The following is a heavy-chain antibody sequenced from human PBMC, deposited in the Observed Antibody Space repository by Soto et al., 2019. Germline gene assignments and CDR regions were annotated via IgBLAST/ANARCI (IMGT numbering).Heavy chain of an antibody. J-gene: IGHJ4*02. CDR3: AAGDSSGYYGG. D-gene: IGHD3-22*01. CDR2: ITVGSGNT. V-gene: IGHV1-58*01. Sequence: SVKVSCKASGFTFTSSSVQWVRQARGQRLEWIGWITVGSGNTNYAQKFQERVTITRDMSTSTAYMELSNLRSEDTAVYYCAAGDSSGYYGGWGQGTQVTVS. CDR1: GFTFTSSS.